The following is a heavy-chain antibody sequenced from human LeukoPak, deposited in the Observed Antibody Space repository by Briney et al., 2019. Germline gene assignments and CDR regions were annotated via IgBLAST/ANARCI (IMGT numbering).Heavy chain of an antibody. CDR3: ARVRQNWGGFNAFDI. CDR2: IKQDGSEK. V-gene: IGHV3-7*01. J-gene: IGHJ3*02. Sequence: GGSLRLSCAASGFTFSSYGMSWVRQAPGKGLEWVANIKQDGSEKYYVDSVKGRFTISRDNAKNSLYQQMNSLRAEDTAVYYCARVRQNWGGFNAFDIWGQGTMVTVSS. CDR1: GFTFSSYG. D-gene: IGHD7-27*01.